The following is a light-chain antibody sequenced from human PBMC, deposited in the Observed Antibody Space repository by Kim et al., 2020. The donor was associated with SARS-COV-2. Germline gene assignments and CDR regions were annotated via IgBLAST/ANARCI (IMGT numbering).Light chain of an antibody. Sequence: QTAPLTCTGNSNNVGDEGAAWLQQHQGHPPKLLSYRNNNRPSGISERFSASKSGNTASLTITGLQPEDEADYYCSAWDRSLSAWVFGGGTKLTVL. CDR1: SNNVGDEG. CDR2: RNN. J-gene: IGLJ3*02. V-gene: IGLV10-54*01. CDR3: SAWDRSLSAWV.